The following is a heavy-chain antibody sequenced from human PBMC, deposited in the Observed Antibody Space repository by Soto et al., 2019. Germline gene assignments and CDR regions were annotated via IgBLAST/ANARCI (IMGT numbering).Heavy chain of an antibody. D-gene: IGHD6-13*01. V-gene: IGHV3-33*01. CDR2: IWYDGSNK. CDR1: GFTFSSYG. Sequence: QVQLVESGGGVVQPGRSLRLSCAASGFTFSSYGMHWVRQAPGKGLEWVAVIWYDGSNKYYADSVKGRFTISRDNSKNTLYLQMNSLRAEDTAVYYCARLGYMKAGTDYWGQGTLVTVSS. J-gene: IGHJ4*02. CDR3: ARLGYMKAGTDY.